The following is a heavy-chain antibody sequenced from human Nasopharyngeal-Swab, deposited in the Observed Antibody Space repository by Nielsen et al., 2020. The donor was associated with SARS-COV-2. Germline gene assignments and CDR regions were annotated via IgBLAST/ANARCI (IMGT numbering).Heavy chain of an antibody. CDR1: GFTFSSYW. J-gene: IGHJ2*01. V-gene: IGHV3-7*01. D-gene: IGHD5-24*01. CDR3: ARVDNSRDGYTVWYFDL. Sequence: GESLKISCAASGFTFSSYWMSWVRQAPGKGLEWVANIKQDGSEKYYVDSVKGRFTISRDNAKNSLYLQMNSLRAEDTAVYYCARVDNSRDGYTVWYFDLWGRGTLVTVSS. CDR2: IKQDGSEK.